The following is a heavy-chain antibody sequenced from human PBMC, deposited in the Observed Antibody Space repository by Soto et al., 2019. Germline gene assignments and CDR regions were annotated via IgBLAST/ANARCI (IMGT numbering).Heavy chain of an antibody. V-gene: IGHV1-24*01. Sequence: ASVKVSCKVSGYTLTELSMHWVRQAPGKGLEWMGGFDPEDGETIYAQKFQGRVTMTEDTSTDTAYMELSSLRSEDTAVYCCAIENLYYDILTGYNYYYGMDVWGQGTTVTVSS. CDR3: AIENLYYDILTGYNYYYGMDV. CDR1: GYTLTELS. D-gene: IGHD3-9*01. J-gene: IGHJ6*02. CDR2: FDPEDGET.